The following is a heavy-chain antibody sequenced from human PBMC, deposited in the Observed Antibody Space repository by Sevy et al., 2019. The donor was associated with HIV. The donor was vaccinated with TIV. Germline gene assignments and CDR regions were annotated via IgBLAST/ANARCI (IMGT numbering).Heavy chain of an antibody. CDR3: ARDGYCSSTSCYYYYGMDV. Sequence: GGSLRLSCAASGFTFSSYGMHWVRQAPGKGLEWVAVIWYDGSNKYYADSVKGRFTISRDNSKNTRYLQMNSLRAEDTAVYYCARDGYCSSTSCYYYYGMDVWGQGTTVTVSS. CDR2: IWYDGSNK. V-gene: IGHV3-33*01. CDR1: GFTFSSYG. D-gene: IGHD2-2*03. J-gene: IGHJ6*02.